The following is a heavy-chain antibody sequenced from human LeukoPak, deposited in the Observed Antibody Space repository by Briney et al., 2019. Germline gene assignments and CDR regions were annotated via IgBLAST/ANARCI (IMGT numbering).Heavy chain of an antibody. J-gene: IGHJ4*02. D-gene: IGHD6-13*01. V-gene: IGHV3-74*01. CDR2: INSDGSST. Sequence: GGSLRLSCAASGFTFSAFWMHWVRQAPGKGLVWVSRINSDGSSTTYADSVKGRFTISRDNAKNTLYLQMNSLRAEDTAVYYCARHSAAGTSADCWGQGTLVTVSS. CDR1: GFTFSAFW. CDR3: ARHSAAGTSADC.